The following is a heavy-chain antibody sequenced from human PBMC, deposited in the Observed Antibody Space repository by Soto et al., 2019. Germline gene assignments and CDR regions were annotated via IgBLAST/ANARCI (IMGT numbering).Heavy chain of an antibody. CDR3: ARDRYFYDSAGYYRTLDS. Sequence: SETLSLTCTISGGSFNNDYWTWIRQSPGKGLEWIGYIFHSGITDYNPSVKSRVTISIDKSKNLFSLRLTSVTAADTAVYYCARDRYFYDSAGYYRTLDSWGQGILVTVSS. J-gene: IGHJ5*01. D-gene: IGHD3-22*01. CDR1: GGSFNNDY. V-gene: IGHV4-59*01. CDR2: IFHSGIT.